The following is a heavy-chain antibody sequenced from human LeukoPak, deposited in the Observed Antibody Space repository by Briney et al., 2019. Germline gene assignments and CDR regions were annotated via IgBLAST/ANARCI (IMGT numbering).Heavy chain of an antibody. CDR2: IWYGGGNK. Sequence: PGGSLRLSCAASGFTFSSYGMHWVRQAPGKGLEWVAVIWYGGGNKYYADSVKGRFTISRDNSKNTLYLQMNSLRAEDTAVYYCARGGWELLLRDAFDIWGQGTMVTVSS. J-gene: IGHJ3*02. CDR3: ARGGWELLLRDAFDI. D-gene: IGHD1-26*01. CDR1: GFTFSSYG. V-gene: IGHV3-33*08.